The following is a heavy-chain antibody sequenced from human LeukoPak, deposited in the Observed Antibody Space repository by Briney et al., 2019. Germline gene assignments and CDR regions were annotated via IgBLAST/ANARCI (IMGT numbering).Heavy chain of an antibody. CDR2: ISAYNGNT. CDR1: GYTFTSYG. V-gene: IGHV1-18*01. J-gene: IGHJ2*01. Sequence: ASVKVSCKASGYTFTSYGISWVRQAPGQGLEWMGWISAYNGNTSYAQKLQGRVTMTTDTSTSTAYMELRSLRSDDTAVYYCARDRQTTVVTPYWYFDLWGRGTLVTVSS. CDR3: ARDRQTTVVTPYWYFDL. D-gene: IGHD4-23*01.